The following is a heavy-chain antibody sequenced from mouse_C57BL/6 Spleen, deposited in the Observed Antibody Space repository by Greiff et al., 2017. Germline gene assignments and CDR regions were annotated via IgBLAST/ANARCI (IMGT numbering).Heavy chain of an antibody. CDR1: GYTFTDYY. CDR2: INPNNGGT. Sequence: EVQLQQSGPELVKPGASVKLSCKASGYTFTDYYMTWVKQSHGKSLEWIGDINPNNGGTSYNQKFKGKATLTVDKSSSTAYMELRSLTSEDSAVYYCARSGYVDYWGQGTTLTVSS. D-gene: IGHD3-1*01. J-gene: IGHJ2*01. CDR3: ARSGYVDY. V-gene: IGHV1-26*01.